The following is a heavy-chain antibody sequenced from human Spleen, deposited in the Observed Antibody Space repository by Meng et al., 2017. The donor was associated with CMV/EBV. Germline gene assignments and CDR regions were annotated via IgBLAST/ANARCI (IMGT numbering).Heavy chain of an antibody. CDR3: ARDRGEGNNWFDP. V-gene: IGHV4-59*12. D-gene: IGHD4-17*01. CDR2: IHYSGST. Sequence: SETLSLTCTVSGGSISSYYWSWIRQPPGKGLEWIAYIHYSGSTNFNPSLKSRVTIAVDTSKNQFSLNLKSVTASDTAMYYCARDRGEGNNWFDPWGPGTLVTVSS. J-gene: IGHJ5*02. CDR1: GGSISSYY.